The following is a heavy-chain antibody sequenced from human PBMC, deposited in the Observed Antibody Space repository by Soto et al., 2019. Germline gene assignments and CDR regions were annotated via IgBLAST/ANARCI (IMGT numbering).Heavy chain of an antibody. CDR1: GFTFSDYY. CDR3: ARAADAPDYYGSGSQGYMDV. J-gene: IGHJ6*03. D-gene: IGHD3-10*01. Sequence: GGSLRLSCAASGFTFSDYYMSWIRQAPGKGLEWVSYISSSGSTIYYADSVKGRFTISRDNAKNSLYLQMNSLRAEDTAVYYCARAADAPDYYGSGSQGYMDVWGKGTTVTVSS. CDR2: ISSSGSTI. V-gene: IGHV3-11*01.